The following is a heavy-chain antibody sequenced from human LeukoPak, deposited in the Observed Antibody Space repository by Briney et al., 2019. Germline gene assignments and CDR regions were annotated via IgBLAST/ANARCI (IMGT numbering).Heavy chain of an antibody. D-gene: IGHD6-13*01. CDR1: GYTFTGYY. CDR2: INPNSGGT. J-gene: IGHJ5*02. CDR3: ARVGPRMRAAADGWFDP. Sequence: ASVKVSCKASGYTFTGYYMHWVRQAPGQGLEWMGWINPNSGGTNYAQKFQGRVTMTRDTSISTAYMELSRLRSDDTAVYYCARVGPRMRAAADGWFDPWGQGTLVTVSS. V-gene: IGHV1-2*02.